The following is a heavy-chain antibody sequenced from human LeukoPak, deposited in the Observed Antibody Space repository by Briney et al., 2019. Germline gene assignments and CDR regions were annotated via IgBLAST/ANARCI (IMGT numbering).Heavy chain of an antibody. D-gene: IGHD5-12*01. CDR2: IRSKANSYAT. J-gene: IGHJ4*02. V-gene: IGHV3-73*01. CDR3: TRRERYSGYLIDY. Sequence: PGGSLKLSCAASGFTFSGSAMHWVRQASGKGLEWVGRIRSKANSYATAYAASVKGRFTISRDDSKNTVYLQMNSLKTEDTAVYYCTRRERYSGYLIDYWGQGTLVTVSS. CDR1: GFTFSGSA.